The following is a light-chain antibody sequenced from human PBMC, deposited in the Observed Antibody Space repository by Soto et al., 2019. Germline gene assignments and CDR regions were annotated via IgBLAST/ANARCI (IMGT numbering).Light chain of an antibody. V-gene: IGLV2-14*03. CDR1: SNDVGGYDY. CDR2: DVS. Sequence: QSALTQPASVSGSPGQSITISCTGTSNDVGGYDYVTWYQHHPGKAPKLMIYDVSNRPSGISDRFSASKSGNTASLTISGVQAEEEAHYYCSSYTSRATLVFGGGTKLTVL. J-gene: IGLJ2*01. CDR3: SSYTSRATLV.